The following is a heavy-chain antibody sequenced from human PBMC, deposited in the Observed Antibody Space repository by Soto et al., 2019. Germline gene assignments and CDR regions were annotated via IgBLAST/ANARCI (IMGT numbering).Heavy chain of an antibody. CDR1: GGSISSHSHY. CDR3: ARATDYIWGSYRNNWFDP. CDR2: IYYSGST. V-gene: IGHV4-61*01. J-gene: IGHJ5*02. Sequence: SETLSLTCSVSGGSISSHSHYWGWIRQPPGKGLEWIGYIYYSGSTNYNPSLKSRVTISADTSKNQFSLKLSSVTAADTAVYYCARATDYIWGSYRNNWFDPWGQGTLVTVSS. D-gene: IGHD3-16*01.